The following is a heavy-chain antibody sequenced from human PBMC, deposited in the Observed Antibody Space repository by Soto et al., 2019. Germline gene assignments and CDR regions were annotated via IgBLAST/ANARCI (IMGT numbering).Heavy chain of an antibody. CDR1: GAPITINY. J-gene: IGHJ4*01. CDR3: ARDAGGPYDH. CDR2: IYYSGST. D-gene: IGHD2-15*01. Sequence: SETLSLTCTVSGAPITINYWSWIRQAPGKGLEWIGYIYYSGSTTYNPSLKGRVTMSADTSKDQFSLKLNSVTAADTAVYYCARDAGGPYDHWGPGSLVTVSS. V-gene: IGHV4-59*01.